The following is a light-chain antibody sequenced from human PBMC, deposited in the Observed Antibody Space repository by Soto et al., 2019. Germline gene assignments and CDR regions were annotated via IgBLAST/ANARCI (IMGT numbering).Light chain of an antibody. V-gene: IGLV1-44*01. CDR2: SDV. CDR3: AAWDESLSGYV. J-gene: IGLJ1*01. CDR1: ISNIGSKT. Sequence: QSVLTQPPSASGTPGQWVTISCSGSISNIGSKTVMWYQQFPGTAPQLLIYSDVQQPSGVPDRFSGSKSATKASPAISGLQAEDEDDYYCAAWDESLSGYVFGTGTKLTVL.